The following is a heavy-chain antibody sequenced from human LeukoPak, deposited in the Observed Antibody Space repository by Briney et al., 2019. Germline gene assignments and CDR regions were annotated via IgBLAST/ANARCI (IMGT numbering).Heavy chain of an antibody. V-gene: IGHV4-39*07. Sequence: KPSETLSLTCTVSGDSINNNNYYWGWIRQPPGKGLEWIGEINHSGSTNYNPSLKRRVTISVDTSKNQFSLKLSSVTAADTAVYYCARGRYLPLYFDYWGQGTLVTVSS. CDR2: INHSGST. D-gene: IGHD3-16*02. CDR1: GDSINNNNYY. CDR3: ARGRYLPLYFDY. J-gene: IGHJ4*02.